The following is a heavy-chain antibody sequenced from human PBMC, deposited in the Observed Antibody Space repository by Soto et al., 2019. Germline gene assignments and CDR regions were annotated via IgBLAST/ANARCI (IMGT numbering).Heavy chain of an antibody. CDR3: ARDKVLRYFDWLLPGMDV. D-gene: IGHD3-9*01. J-gene: IGHJ6*02. CDR1: GCSISSYY. V-gene: IGHV4-59*01. CDR2: IYYSGST. Sequence: PSETLSLTCTVSGCSISSYYWSWIRQPPGKGLEWIGYIYYSGSTNYNPSLKSRVTISVDTSKNQFSLKLSSVTAADTAVYYCARDKVLRYFDWLLPGMDVWGQGTTVTVSS.